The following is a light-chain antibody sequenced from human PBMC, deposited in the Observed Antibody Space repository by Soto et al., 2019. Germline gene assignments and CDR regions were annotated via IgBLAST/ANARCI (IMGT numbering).Light chain of an antibody. CDR2: DAS. Sequence: EIVWAQSPATLSLSPGERANLSCRASQSVSIYLAWYQQKPCQAPRLLIYDASNRATGIPARFSGSGSGTDFTPTISSLEPEDFAVYYCQQRSNWPPKITFGQGTRLEIK. CDR3: QQRSNWPPKIT. J-gene: IGKJ5*01. V-gene: IGKV3-11*01. CDR1: QSVSIY.